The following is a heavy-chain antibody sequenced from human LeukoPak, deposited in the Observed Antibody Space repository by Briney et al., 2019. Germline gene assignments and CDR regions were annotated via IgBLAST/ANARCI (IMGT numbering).Heavy chain of an antibody. V-gene: IGHV4-39*01. J-gene: IGHJ6*02. CDR3: ARQEGASSTSFYGMDV. Sequence: SETLSLTCTVPGGSVSSSSYYWGWIRQPPGKGLEWIGTIYYSGNTYYNPSLKSRVTISVDTSKHQFSLTLSSVTAADTAIYYCARQEGASSTSFYGMDVWGQGTTVTVSS. CDR2: IYYSGNT. CDR1: GGSVSSSSYY. D-gene: IGHD6-6*01.